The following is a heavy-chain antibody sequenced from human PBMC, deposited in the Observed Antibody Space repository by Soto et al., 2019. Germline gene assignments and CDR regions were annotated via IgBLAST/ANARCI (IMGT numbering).Heavy chain of an antibody. CDR3: VQTTGWPGFDF. J-gene: IGHJ4*02. D-gene: IGHD6-19*01. V-gene: IGHV3-53*01. Sequence: EVQLVESGGGLIQPGGSLRLSCAASGFTVSSKYMTWVRQAPGKGLEWVSVIYGGGTTYYADSVKGRFTISRDNSKNTLYLQVNSLRAEDTAVYYCVQTTGWPGFDFWCQGTLVTVSS. CDR2: IYGGGTT. CDR1: GFTVSSKY.